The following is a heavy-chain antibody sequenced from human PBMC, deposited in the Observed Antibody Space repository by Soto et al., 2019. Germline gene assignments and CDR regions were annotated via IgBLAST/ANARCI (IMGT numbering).Heavy chain of an antibody. Sequence: GGSLRLSCAASGFTFRDYDMSWIRQAPGKGLEWVSCISSSGTATYYADSVKGRFTISRDNAKNSLYVEMNSLGVEDTAVYYCARKGSRAASTNHWGKGPLVTVSS. CDR1: GFTFRDYD. J-gene: IGHJ5*02. D-gene: IGHD6-13*01. CDR3: ARKGSRAASTNH. V-gene: IGHV3-11*01. CDR2: ISSSGTAT.